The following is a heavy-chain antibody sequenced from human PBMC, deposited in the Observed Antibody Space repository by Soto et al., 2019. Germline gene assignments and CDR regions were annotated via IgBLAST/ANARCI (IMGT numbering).Heavy chain of an antibody. Sequence: QVQLVQSEGEVKEPGSSVKVSCEASGGTLSNFGISWVRQAPGHGLEWMGTIIPIFGTVDDAKKFQDRLSLTASESTNTAYMELSSLNFEDTAVYYCARFSRYYDSSGYLTSDGFDIWGPGTKVTVSS. J-gene: IGHJ3*02. V-gene: IGHV1-69*18. D-gene: IGHD3-22*01. CDR3: ARFSRYYDSSGYLTSDGFDI. CDR1: GGTLSNFG. CDR2: IIPIFGTV.